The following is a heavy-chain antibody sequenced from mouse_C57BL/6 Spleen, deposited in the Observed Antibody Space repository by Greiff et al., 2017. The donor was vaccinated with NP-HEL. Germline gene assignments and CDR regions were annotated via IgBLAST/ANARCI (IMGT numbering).Heavy chain of an antibody. CDR1: GYSITSGYY. D-gene: IGHD1-1*01. CDR2: ISYDGSN. Sequence: EVQLQESGPGLVKPSQSLSLTCSVTGYSITSGYYWNWIRQFPGNKLEWMGYISYDGSNNYNPSLKNRISITRDTSKNQFFLKLNSVTTEDTATYYCAREGLDYYGSSLGYWGQGTTLTVSS. J-gene: IGHJ2*01. CDR3: AREGLDYYGSSLGY. V-gene: IGHV3-6*01.